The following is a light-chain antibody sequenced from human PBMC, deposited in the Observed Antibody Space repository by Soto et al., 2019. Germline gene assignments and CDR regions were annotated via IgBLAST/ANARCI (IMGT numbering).Light chain of an antibody. CDR3: CSYAGSTTLYV. CDR1: SSDVGSYNL. V-gene: IGLV2-23*01. J-gene: IGLJ1*01. CDR2: EAF. Sequence: QSALTQPASLSGSPGQSITISCTGNSSDVGSYNLVSWYQQHPGTAPKLMIYEAFKRPSGVSNRFSGSKSGDTASLTISGLQAEDEADYYCCSYAGSTTLYVFGTGTKVTV.